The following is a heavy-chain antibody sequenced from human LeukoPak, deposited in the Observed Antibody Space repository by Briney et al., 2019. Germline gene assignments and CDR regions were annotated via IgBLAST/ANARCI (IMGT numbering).Heavy chain of an antibody. J-gene: IGHJ4*02. CDR2: IYYCGNT. CDR3: ARATGGGAREFDY. CDR1: GGPVSSGSYY. Sequence: SGTLSLTCTVSGGPVSSGSYYWSWIRQPPGKGLEWIGYIYYCGNTYYNPSLKSRVTISVDTSKTQFSLKLSSVTAADTAVYYCARATGGGAREFDYWGQGTLVTVSS. D-gene: IGHD1-26*01. V-gene: IGHV4-61*01.